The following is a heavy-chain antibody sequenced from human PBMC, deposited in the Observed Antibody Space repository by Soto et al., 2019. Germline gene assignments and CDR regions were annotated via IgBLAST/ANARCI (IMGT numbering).Heavy chain of an antibody. CDR1: GFTFSSYA. CDR2: ISYDGSNK. CDR3: AKVLVDSYGPYYYYGMDV. Sequence: GGSLRLSCAASGFTFSSYAMHWVRQAPGKGLEWVAVISYDGSNKYYADSVKGRFTISRDNSKNTLYLQMNSLRAEDTAVYYCAKVLVDSYGPYYYYGMDVWGQGTTVTVSS. D-gene: IGHD5-18*01. J-gene: IGHJ6*02. V-gene: IGHV3-30-3*01.